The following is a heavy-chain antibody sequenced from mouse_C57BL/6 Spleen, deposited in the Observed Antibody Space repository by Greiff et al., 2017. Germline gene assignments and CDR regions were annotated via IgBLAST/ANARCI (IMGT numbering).Heavy chain of an antibody. CDR2: INPISGYT. D-gene: IGHD1-3*01. CDR3: ARSDCKGYFDY. CDR1: GYTFTSYT. Sequence: QVQLQQSGAELARPGASVKMSCKASGYTFTSYTMHWVKQRPGQGLEWIGYINPISGYTKYNQKFKDKATLTADKSSSTAYMQLSSLTSEDSAVYYCARSDCKGYFDYWGQGTTLTVSS. V-gene: IGHV1-4*01. J-gene: IGHJ2*01.